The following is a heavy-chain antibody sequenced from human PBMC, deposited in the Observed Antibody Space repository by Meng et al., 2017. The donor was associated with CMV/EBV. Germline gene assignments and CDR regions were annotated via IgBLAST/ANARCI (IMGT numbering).Heavy chain of an antibody. Sequence: HLKVQESCPCLVKPSEHLSLSCTVSGGSISSSSYDWGWIRQPPGKGLEWIGSIYYSGSTYYNPSLKSRVTISVDTSKNQFSLKLSSVTAADTAVYYCASRITIFGVVTAFDPWGQGTLVTVSS. CDR3: ASRITIFGVVTAFDP. V-gene: IGHV4-39*07. J-gene: IGHJ5*02. D-gene: IGHD3-3*01. CDR1: GGSISSSSYD. CDR2: IYYSGST.